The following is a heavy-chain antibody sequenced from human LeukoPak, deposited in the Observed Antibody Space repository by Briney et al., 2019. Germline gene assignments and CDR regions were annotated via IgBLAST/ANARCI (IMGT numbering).Heavy chain of an antibody. Sequence: PSETLSLTCAVYGGSFSGYYWSWIRQPPGKGLEWIGEINHSGSTNYNPSLKSRVTISVDTSKNQFSLKLSSVTAADTAVYYCARDQRGVTMVRGVITVDWYFDLWGRGTLVTVSS. J-gene: IGHJ2*01. CDR2: INHSGST. D-gene: IGHD3-10*01. CDR1: GGSFSGYY. CDR3: ARDQRGVTMVRGVITVDWYFDL. V-gene: IGHV4-34*01.